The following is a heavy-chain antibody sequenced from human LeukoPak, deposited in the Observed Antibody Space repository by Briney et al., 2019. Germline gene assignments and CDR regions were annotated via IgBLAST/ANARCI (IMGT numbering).Heavy chain of an antibody. CDR2: IYYSGST. J-gene: IGHJ4*02. D-gene: IGHD2-2*01. CDR1: GGSISSSSYY. CDR3: ARRYQYYFDY. V-gene: IGHV4-39*01. Sequence: PSETLSLTCTVSGGSISSSSYYWGWIRQPPGKGLEWIGSIYYSGSTYYNPSLKSRVTISVDTSKNQLSLKLSSVTAADTAVYYCARRYQYYFDYWGQGTLVTVSS.